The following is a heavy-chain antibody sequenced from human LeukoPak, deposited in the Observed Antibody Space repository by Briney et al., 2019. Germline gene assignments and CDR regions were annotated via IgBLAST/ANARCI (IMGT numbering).Heavy chain of an antibody. CDR3: ARHGIAAADFDY. Sequence: KTSETLSLTCTVSGGSISSSSYYWGWIRQPPGKGLEWIGNIYYSGSTYYNPSLKSRVTISVDTSKNQFSLKLSSVTAADTAVYYCARHGIAAADFDYWGQGTLSPSPQ. CDR1: GGSISSSSYY. J-gene: IGHJ4*01. V-gene: IGHV4-39*01. CDR2: IYYSGST. D-gene: IGHD6-13*01.